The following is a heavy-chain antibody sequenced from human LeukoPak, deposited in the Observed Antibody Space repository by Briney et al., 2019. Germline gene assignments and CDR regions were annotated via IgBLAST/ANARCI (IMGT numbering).Heavy chain of an antibody. CDR2: INHSGST. CDR3: AKGAGPPWFDP. Sequence: SETLSLTCGVDGGSFSGYYWNWIRQPPGKGLEWIGEINHSGSTNYNPSLKRRVTISVDTSQNQFSVRLSSVTAADTAVYYCAKGAGPPWFDPWGQGTLVTVSS. D-gene: IGHD6-19*01. V-gene: IGHV4-34*01. J-gene: IGHJ5*02. CDR1: GGSFSGYY.